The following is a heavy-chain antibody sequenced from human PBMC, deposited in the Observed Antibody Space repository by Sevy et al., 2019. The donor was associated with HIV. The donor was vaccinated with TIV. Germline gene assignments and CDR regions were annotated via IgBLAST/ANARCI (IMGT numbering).Heavy chain of an antibody. J-gene: IGHJ5*02. CDR2: INWNGGSI. V-gene: IGHV3-20*04. CDR3: ARSGDDSSGFYYWWFDP. Sequence: GGSLRLSCAASGFTFGDYGMSWVRQAPGKGLEWVSGINWNGGSISYADSVRGRFTISRDNAKNSLYLQMNSLRAEDTAFYYCARSGDDSSGFYYWWFDPWGQGTLVTVSS. CDR1: GFTFGDYG. D-gene: IGHD3-22*01.